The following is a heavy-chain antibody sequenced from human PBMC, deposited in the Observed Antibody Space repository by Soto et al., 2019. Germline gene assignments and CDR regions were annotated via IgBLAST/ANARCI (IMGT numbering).Heavy chain of an antibody. CDR1: GFTFSSYA. CDR2: ISYDGSNK. CDR3: ARSGITGTNNYGMDV. Sequence: PGGSLRLSCAASGFTFSSYAMHWVRQAPGKGLEWVAVISYDGSNKYYADSVKGRFTISRDNSKNTLYLQMNSLRAEDTAVYYCARSGITGTNNYGMDVWGQGTTVTVSS. J-gene: IGHJ6*02. D-gene: IGHD1-20*01. V-gene: IGHV3-30-3*01.